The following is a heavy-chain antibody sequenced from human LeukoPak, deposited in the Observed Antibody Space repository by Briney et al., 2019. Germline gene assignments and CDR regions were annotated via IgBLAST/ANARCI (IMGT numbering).Heavy chain of an antibody. Sequence: PGGSLRLSCAASGFTFSSYSMNWVRQAPGKGLEWVSSISSSSSYIYYADSVKGRFTISRDNAKNSLYLQMNSLRAEDTAVYYRASAVVVTAGRAFDIWGQGTMVTVSS. CDR1: GFTFSSYS. CDR3: ASAVVVTAGRAFDI. J-gene: IGHJ3*02. CDR2: ISSSSSYI. D-gene: IGHD2-21*02. V-gene: IGHV3-21*01.